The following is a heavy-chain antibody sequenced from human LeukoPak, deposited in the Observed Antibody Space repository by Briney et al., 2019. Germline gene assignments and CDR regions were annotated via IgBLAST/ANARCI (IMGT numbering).Heavy chain of an antibody. D-gene: IGHD1-7*01. CDR1: GGTFSSYA. CDR2: IIPIFGTA. Sequence: SVNVSCKASGGTFSSYAISWVRQAPGQGLEWMGGIIPIFGTANYAQKFQGRVTITADESTSTAYMELSSLRSEDTAVYYCARNPITGTTIEYFQHWGQGTLVTVSS. J-gene: IGHJ1*01. V-gene: IGHV1-69*13. CDR3: ARNPITGTTIEYFQH.